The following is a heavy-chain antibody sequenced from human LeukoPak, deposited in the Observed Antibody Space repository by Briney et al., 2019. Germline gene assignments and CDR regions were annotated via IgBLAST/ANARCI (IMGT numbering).Heavy chain of an antibody. Sequence: GGSLRLSCAASGFTFSSYAMSWVRQAPGKGLEWVSAISGSGGSTYYADSVKGRFTISRDNSKNTLYLQMNSLRAEDTAVYYRAKGVHRYSSSNWFDPWGQGTLVTVSS. CDR1: GFTFSSYA. V-gene: IGHV3-23*01. J-gene: IGHJ5*02. CDR2: ISGSGGST. D-gene: IGHD6-19*01. CDR3: AKGVHRYSSSNWFDP.